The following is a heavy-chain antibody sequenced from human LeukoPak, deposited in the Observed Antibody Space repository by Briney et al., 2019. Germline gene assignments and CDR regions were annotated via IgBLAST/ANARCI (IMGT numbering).Heavy chain of an antibody. J-gene: IGHJ4*02. V-gene: IGHV4-34*01. D-gene: IGHD2-15*01. CDR2: INHSGST. CDR1: GGSFSGYY. Sequence: SETLSLTCAVYGGSFSGYYWSWIRQPPGKGLEWIGEINHSGSTNCNPSLKSRVTISVDTSKNQFSLKLSSVTAADTAVYYCARTPDYCSGGSCSRGTTIYFDYWGQGTLATVSS. CDR3: ARTPDYCSGGSCSRGTTIYFDY.